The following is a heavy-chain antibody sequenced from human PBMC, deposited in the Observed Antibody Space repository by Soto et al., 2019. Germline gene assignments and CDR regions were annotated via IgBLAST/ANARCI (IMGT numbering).Heavy chain of an antibody. D-gene: IGHD1-1*01. V-gene: IGHV1-69*01. Sequence: QVQLVQSGAEVKKPGSSVKVSCKAYGGTFSSYAISWVRQAPGQGLEWMGGIIPIFGTANYAQKFQGRVTITADESTSTAYMELSSLRSEDTAVYYCARDSISGENWNLAYWGQGTLVTVSA. CDR1: GGTFSSYA. CDR2: IIPIFGTA. CDR3: ARDSISGENWNLAY. J-gene: IGHJ4*02.